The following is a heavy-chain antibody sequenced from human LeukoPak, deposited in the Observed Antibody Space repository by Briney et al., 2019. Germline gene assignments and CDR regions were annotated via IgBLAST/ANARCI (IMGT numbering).Heavy chain of an antibody. CDR2: INPSGGST. V-gene: IGHV1-46*01. J-gene: IGHJ4*02. CDR3: ARVDELGMGFFDY. D-gene: IGHD7-27*01. Sequence: ASVKVSCKASEYTFTSYYMHWVRQAPGQGPEWMGIINPSGGSTSYAQKFQGRVTMTRDTSTSTVYMELSSLRSEDTAVYYCARVDELGMGFFDYWGQGTLVTVSS. CDR1: EYTFTSYY.